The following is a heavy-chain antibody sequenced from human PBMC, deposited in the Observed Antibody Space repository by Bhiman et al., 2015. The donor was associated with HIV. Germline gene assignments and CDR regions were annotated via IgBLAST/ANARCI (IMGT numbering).Heavy chain of an antibody. CDR1: GFTFSIYW. CDR2: IKQDGSEK. Sequence: EEQLVISGGGLVQPGGSLRLSCAASGFTFSIYWMTWVRQAPGKGLEWVANIKQDGSEKHYVDSVKGRFTISRDNAKNSVYLQMNSLRAEDTAVYYCARDESHRRYALTVLDIWGQGDNGHRLF. V-gene: IGHV3-7*05. CDR3: ARDESHRRYALTVLDI. D-gene: IGHD1-14*01. J-gene: IGHJ3*02.